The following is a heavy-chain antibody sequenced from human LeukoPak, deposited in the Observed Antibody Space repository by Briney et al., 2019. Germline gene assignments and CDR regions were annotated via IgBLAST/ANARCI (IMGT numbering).Heavy chain of an antibody. J-gene: IGHJ6*02. V-gene: IGHV1-69*04. CDR1: GGTFSSYA. D-gene: IGHD3-22*01. Sequence: ASVKVSCKASGGTFSSYAISWVRQAPGQGLEWMGRIIPILGIANYAQKFQGRVTITADKPTSTAYMELSSLRSEDTAVYYCASSSITMIVVPDYYYYGMDVWGQGTTVTVSS. CDR2: IIPILGIA. CDR3: ASSSITMIVVPDYYYYGMDV.